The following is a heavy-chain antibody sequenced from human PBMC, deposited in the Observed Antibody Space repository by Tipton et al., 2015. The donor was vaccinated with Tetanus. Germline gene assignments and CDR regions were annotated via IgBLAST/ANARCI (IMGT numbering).Heavy chain of an antibody. CDR2: ISSSGST. Sequence: LRLSCIVSGGSISSGTYYWNWIRQTPGKGLEWLAYISSSGSTNSDYSLKSRITMSRDTSKNQFSLKLASVTAADTAVYSCAGGLVRWYEPWGRGTLVSVSS. CDR1: GGSISSGTYY. J-gene: IGHJ5*02. D-gene: IGHD3-10*01. V-gene: IGHV4-61*01. CDR3: AGGLVRWYEP.